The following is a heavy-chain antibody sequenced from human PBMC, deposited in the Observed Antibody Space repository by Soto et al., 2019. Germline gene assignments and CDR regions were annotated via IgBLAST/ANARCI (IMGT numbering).Heavy chain of an antibody. CDR1: GGSFSGYY. Sequence: SETLSLTCAVYGGSFSGYYWSWIRQPPGKGLEWIGEINHSGSTNYNPSLKSRVTISVDTSKNQFSLKLSSVTAADTAVYYCASGSLEPYYYYGMDVWGQGTTVTVS. CDR2: INHSGST. J-gene: IGHJ6*02. V-gene: IGHV4-34*01. CDR3: ASGSLEPYYYYGMDV.